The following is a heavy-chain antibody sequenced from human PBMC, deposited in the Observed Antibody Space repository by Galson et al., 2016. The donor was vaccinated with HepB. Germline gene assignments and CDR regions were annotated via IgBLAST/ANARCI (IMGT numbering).Heavy chain of an antibody. CDR2: ISVYNVNT. Sequence: SVKVSCKASGYTFSNYGISWVRQAPGQGLEWMGWISVYNVNTTNAQKLQGRLTLTTDASTGTADMELKNLRSDDTAVYFCARSGKAAAWTLRHWGQGTLVTVSS. D-gene: IGHD6-13*01. CDR3: ARSGKAAAWTLRH. CDR1: GYTFSNYG. J-gene: IGHJ4*02. V-gene: IGHV1-18*01.